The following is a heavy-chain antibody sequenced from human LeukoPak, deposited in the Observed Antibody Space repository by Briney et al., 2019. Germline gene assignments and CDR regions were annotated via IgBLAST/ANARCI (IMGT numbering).Heavy chain of an antibody. D-gene: IGHD3-10*01. Sequence: SETLSLTCTVSGYSISSGYYWGWIRQPPGKGLEWIGSIYHSGSTYYNPSLKSRVTISVDTSKNQFSLKLSSVTAADTAVYYCASRIMGGSGSQSGAFDIWGQGTMVTVSS. CDR1: GYSISSGYY. J-gene: IGHJ3*02. CDR3: ASRIMGGSGSQSGAFDI. V-gene: IGHV4-38-2*02. CDR2: IYHSGST.